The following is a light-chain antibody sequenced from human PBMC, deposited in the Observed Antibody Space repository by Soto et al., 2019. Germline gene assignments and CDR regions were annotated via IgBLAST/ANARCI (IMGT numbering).Light chain of an antibody. CDR1: QSVSSN. J-gene: IGKJ2*01. CDR2: GAS. CDR3: QQYNNWPPST. Sequence: EIVMTQSPATLSVSPGERATLSCRASQSVSSNLAWYQQKPGQAPRLHIYGASTRATGIPARFSGSESGAEFTLTISGLQSEDFAVYYCQQYNNWPPSTFGQGTKLEIK. V-gene: IGKV3-15*01.